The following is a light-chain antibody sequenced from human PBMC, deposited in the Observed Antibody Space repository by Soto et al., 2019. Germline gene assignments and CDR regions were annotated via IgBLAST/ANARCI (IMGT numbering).Light chain of an antibody. J-gene: IGLJ1*01. CDR3: SAWDNSLNGYV. V-gene: IGLV1-44*01. Sequence: QSVLTQPLSASASPGKRVTSSCSGGNSNIGSHTVAWYQHLPGTAPPRLIFTAGQRPSGVPGRFSGSKSGTSASLAISGRQSEDEADYDCSAWDNSLNGYVFGPGAK. CDR2: TAG. CDR1: NSNIGSHT.